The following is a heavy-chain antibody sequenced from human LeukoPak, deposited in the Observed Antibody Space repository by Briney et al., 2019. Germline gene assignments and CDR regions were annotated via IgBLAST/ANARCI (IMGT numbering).Heavy chain of an antibody. Sequence: SETLSLTCAVYGGSFSGYYWSWIRQPPGKGLEWIGEINHSGSTNYNPSLKSRVTISVDTSKNQFSLKLSSVTAADTAVYYCAREGARGYSYGLRRWGRGTLVTVSS. J-gene: IGHJ4*02. V-gene: IGHV4-34*01. CDR3: AREGARGYSYGLRR. D-gene: IGHD5-18*01. CDR1: GGSFSGYY. CDR2: INHSGST.